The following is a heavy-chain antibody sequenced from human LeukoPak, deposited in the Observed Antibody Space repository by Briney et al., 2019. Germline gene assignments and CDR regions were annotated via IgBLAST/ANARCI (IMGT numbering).Heavy chain of an antibody. D-gene: IGHD2-2*01. V-gene: IGHV3-23*01. Sequence: PGGSLRLSCAASGFTFSNYAMSWVRQAPGKGLEWVSTISNSDVTTYYADSVKGRFTISRDNSKNTLYLQMNSLRADDTAVYYCAKDSSGCSSTSCFFSLWGQGTMVTVSS. CDR2: ISNSDVTT. CDR3: AKDSSGCSSTSCFFSL. J-gene: IGHJ3*01. CDR1: GFTFSNYA.